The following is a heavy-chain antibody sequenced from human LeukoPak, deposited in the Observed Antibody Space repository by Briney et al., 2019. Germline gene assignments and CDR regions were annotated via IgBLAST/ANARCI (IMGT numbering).Heavy chain of an antibody. J-gene: IGHJ5*01. Sequence: PSQTLSLTCAISGDSVSSNSAAWNWIRQSPSRGLEWLGRTYYRSKWYNDYAASVKRRIIINPGTSKNQLSLQLNSVTPEDTAVYYCARDWDYGGKGDRFDSWGQGTLVTVSS. CDR1: GDSVSSNSAA. CDR2: TYYRSKWYN. CDR3: ARDWDYGGKGDRFDS. V-gene: IGHV6-1*01. D-gene: IGHD4-23*01.